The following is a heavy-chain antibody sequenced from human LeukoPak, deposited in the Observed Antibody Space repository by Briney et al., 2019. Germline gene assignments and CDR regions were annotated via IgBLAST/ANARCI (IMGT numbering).Heavy chain of an antibody. J-gene: IGHJ3*02. V-gene: IGHV3-23*01. CDR2: ITGSASST. Sequence: GGSLRLSCAASGFTFITYAMSWVRQAPGKGLEWVSSITGSASSTYYADSLKGRFTISRDNTKNTLFLQMNSLRVEDTALYYCAKDRGAVAGFAFDIWGQGTMVTVSS. CDR3: AKDRGAVAGFAFDI. D-gene: IGHD6-19*01. CDR1: GFTFITYA.